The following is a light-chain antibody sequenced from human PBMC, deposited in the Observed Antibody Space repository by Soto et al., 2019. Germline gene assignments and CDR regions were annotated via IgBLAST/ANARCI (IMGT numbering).Light chain of an antibody. CDR2: EVT. V-gene: IGLV2-8*01. J-gene: IGLJ2*01. Sequence: QSALTQPPSASGSPGQSVTISCTGTSSDVGGYNYVSWYQQHPGKAPKVMIYEVTKRPSGVPDRFSGSKSGNTASLTVSGLQAEYEYHYFCSAYAGSKNMVFGGGTKLTV. CDR1: SSDVGGYNY. CDR3: SAYAGSKNMV.